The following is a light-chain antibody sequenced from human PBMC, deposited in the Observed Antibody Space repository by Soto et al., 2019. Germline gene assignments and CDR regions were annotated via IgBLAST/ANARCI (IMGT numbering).Light chain of an antibody. CDR2: EVS. V-gene: IGLV2-8*01. CDR1: SSDVGGYNY. J-gene: IGLJ2*01. CDR3: SAYAGSNNLL. Sequence: QSALTQPPSASGSPGHSVTISCTGTSSDVGGYNYVSWYQQHPGKAPQLMIYEVSRRPSGVPDRFSGSKSGNTASLTVSGLQAEVEDDYYCSAYAGSNNLLFGGGTKLTVL.